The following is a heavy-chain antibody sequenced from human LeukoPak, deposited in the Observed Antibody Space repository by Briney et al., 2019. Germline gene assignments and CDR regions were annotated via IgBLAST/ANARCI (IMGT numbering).Heavy chain of an antibody. D-gene: IGHD3-22*01. V-gene: IGHV3-30-3*01. CDR3: ARGTPDYDSSGYFSAPFDY. CDR2: ISYDVSNK. J-gene: IGHJ4*02. Sequence: PGGSLRLSCAASGFAFSSYAMHWVRQAPGKGLEWVAVISYDVSNKYYADSVKGRFTISRDNSKNTLYLQMNSLRPEDTAVYYCARGTPDYDSSGYFSAPFDYWGQGTLVTVSS. CDR1: GFAFSSYA.